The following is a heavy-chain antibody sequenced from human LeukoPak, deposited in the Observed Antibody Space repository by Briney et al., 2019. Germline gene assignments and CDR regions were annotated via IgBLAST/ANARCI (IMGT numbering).Heavy chain of an antibody. D-gene: IGHD2-15*01. CDR1: GYTFTSYD. CDR2: MNPNSGNT. V-gene: IGHV1-8*01. J-gene: IGHJ1*01. Sequence: GASVTVSCKASGYTFTSYDINWVRQATGQGLEWMGWMNPNSGNTGYAQKFQGRVTMTRNTSISTAYMELSSLRSEDTAVYYCARRYCSGGSCYPRHWGQGTLVTVSS. CDR3: ARRYCSGGSCYPRH.